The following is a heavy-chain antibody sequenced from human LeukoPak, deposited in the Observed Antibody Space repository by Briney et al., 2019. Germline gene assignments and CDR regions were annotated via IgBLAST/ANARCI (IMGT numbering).Heavy chain of an antibody. V-gene: IGHV1-2*02. J-gene: IGHJ4*02. CDR3: ARVRDGQNSFFDY. CDR2: INPDSGGT. Sequence: GASVKVSCKASGYTFTGYYMHWVRQAPGQGLEWMGWINPDSGGTNYAQKFQGRVTMTRDTSITTAYMELSRLRFDDTAVYYCARVRDGQNSFFDYWGQGTLATVSS. CDR1: GYTFTGYY. D-gene: IGHD5-24*01.